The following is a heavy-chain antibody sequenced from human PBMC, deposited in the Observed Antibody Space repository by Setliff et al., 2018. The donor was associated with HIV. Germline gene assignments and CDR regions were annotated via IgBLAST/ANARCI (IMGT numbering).Heavy chain of an antibody. Sequence: SETLSLTCAVSGYSISSGYYWGWIRQPPGKGLEWIGSIYYSYSSGSTYYNPSLKSRVTISVDTSKNQFSLKLRSVTAADTAVYYCARMYSGYGDYEDYWGQGTLVTVSS. D-gene: IGHD4-17*01. J-gene: IGHJ4*02. CDR2: IYYSYSSGST. V-gene: IGHV4-38-2*01. CDR1: GYSISSGYY. CDR3: ARMYSGYGDYEDY.